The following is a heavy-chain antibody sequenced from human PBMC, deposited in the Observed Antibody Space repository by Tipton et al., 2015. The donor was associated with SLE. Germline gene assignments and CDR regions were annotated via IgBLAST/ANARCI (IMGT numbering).Heavy chain of an antibody. V-gene: IGHV3-15*01. J-gene: IGHJ6*02. CDR2: IKSKTDGGTT. CDR1: GFTFSNAW. Sequence: SLRLSCAASGFTFSNAWMSWVRQAPGKGLEWVGRIKSKTDGGTTDYAAPVKGRFTISRDDSKNTLYLQMNSLKTEDTAVYYCTSLLGYCSSPSCQEGYYYYYGMDVWGQGTTVTVSS. CDR3: TSLLGYCSSPSCQEGYYYYYGMDV. D-gene: IGHD2-2*01.